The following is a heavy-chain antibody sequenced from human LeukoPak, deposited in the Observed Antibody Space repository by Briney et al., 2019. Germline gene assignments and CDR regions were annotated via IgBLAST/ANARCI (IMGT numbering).Heavy chain of an antibody. CDR2: IYHSGST. Sequence: SETLSLTCAVSGGSISSGGYSWRWIRQPPGKGLEWIGYIYHSGSTYYNPSLKSRVTISVDRSKNQFSLKLSSVTAADTAVYYCASRLADYGMDVWGQGTTVTVSS. CDR1: GGSISSGGYS. V-gene: IGHV4-30-2*01. D-gene: IGHD2-21*01. CDR3: ASRLADYGMDV. J-gene: IGHJ6*02.